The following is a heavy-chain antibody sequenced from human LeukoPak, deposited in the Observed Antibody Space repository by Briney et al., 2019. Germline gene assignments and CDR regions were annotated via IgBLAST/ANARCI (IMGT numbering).Heavy chain of an antibody. CDR1: GFTVSTDN. J-gene: IGHJ4*02. Sequence: SGGSLRLSCAASGFTVSTDNMSWVRQVPGKGLEWVSVVYSGNDGTNYADSVRGRFTISRDDSKNMVCLQMNNLRLEDAAVYYCTKRSRGYYDYWGQGTLVTVSS. D-gene: IGHD3-10*01. CDR3: TKRSRGYYDY. CDR2: VYSGNDGT. V-gene: IGHV3-66*02.